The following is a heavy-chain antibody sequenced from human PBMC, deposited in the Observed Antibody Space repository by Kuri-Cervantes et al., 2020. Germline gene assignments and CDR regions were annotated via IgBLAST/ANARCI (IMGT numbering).Heavy chain of an antibody. CDR2: IYNSGSA. D-gene: IGHD3-10*01. V-gene: IGHV4-30-4*01. CDR3: ARDPQGGSGSYYRYLDL. CDR1: GGSISSGDYY. J-gene: IGHJ2*01. Sequence: SETLSLTCTVSGGSISSGDYYWSWIRQPPGKGLEWIGYIYNSGSAYYNPSLKSRATLSVDTSKNQFSLSLNSVTVADTAVYYCARDPQGGSGSYYRYLDLWGRGTLVTVSS.